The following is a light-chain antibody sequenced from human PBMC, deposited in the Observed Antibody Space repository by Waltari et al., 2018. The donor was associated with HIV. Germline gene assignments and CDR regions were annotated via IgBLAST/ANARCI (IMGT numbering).Light chain of an antibody. CDR1: QSISSN. CDR3: QQRSDWPRST. V-gene: IGKV3-15*01. CDR2: GAS. J-gene: IGKJ4*01. Sequence: EILMTQSPATLSVSPGEEVTLSCRASQSISSNLAWYQQKPGQAPRLLIYGASTRAAGFPARFSGSGSGTDFTLTISSLEPADFAVYYCQQRSDWPRSTFGGGTKVEIK.